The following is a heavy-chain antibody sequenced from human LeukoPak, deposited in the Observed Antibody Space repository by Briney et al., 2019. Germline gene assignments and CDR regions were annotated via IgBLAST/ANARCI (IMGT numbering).Heavy chain of an antibody. CDR1: VFTFSSYW. Sequence: GGSLRLACAASVFTFSSYWMFWVRQAPVKGLEWVANINQDGSETYYVDSLNGRFTVSKDNAKQSLYLQMNSLRAEDTAVYYCARSEGKGVVDYWGQGTLVTVSS. V-gene: IGHV3-7*01. CDR3: ARSEGKGVVDY. D-gene: IGHD1-14*01. CDR2: INQDGSET. J-gene: IGHJ4*02.